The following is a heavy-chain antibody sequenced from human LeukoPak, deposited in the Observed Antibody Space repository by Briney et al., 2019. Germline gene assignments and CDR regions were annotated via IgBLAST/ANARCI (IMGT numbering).Heavy chain of an antibody. J-gene: IGHJ6*03. CDR3: AKGGCSSTSCNYYYYMDV. CDR2: ISGSGGST. CDR1: GFTFSSYG. D-gene: IGHD2-2*01. Sequence: GGSLRLSCAASGFTFSSYGMSWVRQAPGEGLEWVSAISGSGGSTHYADSVKGWFIISRDNSKNTLYLQMNSLRAEDTAVYYCAKGGCSSTSCNYYYYMDVWGKGTTVTISS. V-gene: IGHV3-23*01.